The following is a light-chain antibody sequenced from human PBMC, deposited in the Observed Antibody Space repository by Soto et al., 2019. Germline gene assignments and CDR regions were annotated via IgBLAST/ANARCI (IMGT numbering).Light chain of an antibody. CDR1: QTIGSW. J-gene: IGKJ2*01. V-gene: IGKV1-5*03. CDR2: RAS. Sequence: DIQLNQFPSTLSASIGDRVTITCRATQTIGSWLAWYQQKPGKAPKLLIYRASSLETGVPSRFSGSGSGTEFTLTISSLQPDDFASYYCQEYKSYSPYTFGQGTRLEIK. CDR3: QEYKSYSPYT.